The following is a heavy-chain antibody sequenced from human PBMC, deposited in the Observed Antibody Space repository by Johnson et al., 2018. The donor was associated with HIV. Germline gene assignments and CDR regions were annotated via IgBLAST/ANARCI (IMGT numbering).Heavy chain of an antibody. J-gene: IGHJ3*02. CDR1: GFTFSSYA. D-gene: IGHD1-1*01. CDR3: AIGTEGDVAFDI. CDR2: ISGSGGST. Sequence: VQLVESGGGLVQPGGSLRLSCAASGFTFSSYAMSWVRQAPGKGLEWVSAISGSGGSTYYADSVKGRFTISRDNSKNMLYFQMNSLRAEDTAVYYCAIGTEGDVAFDIWGQGKMVTVSS. V-gene: IGHV3-23*04.